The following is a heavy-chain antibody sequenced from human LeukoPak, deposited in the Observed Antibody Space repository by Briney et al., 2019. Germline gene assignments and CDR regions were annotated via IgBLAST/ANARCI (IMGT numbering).Heavy chain of an antibody. V-gene: IGHV3-23*01. Sequence: GGSLRLSCVASEFTFSSHAMSWVRQAPGKGLEWVSPISNSGGNTYYAGSVKARFSISRDNSKDTLYLQMDSLRVDDTAVYYCAKARPIAAAGPSIGYYFDYWGQGTLVTVSS. CDR2: ISNSGGNT. CDR1: EFTFSSHA. CDR3: AKARPIAAAGPSIGYYFDY. J-gene: IGHJ4*02. D-gene: IGHD6-13*01.